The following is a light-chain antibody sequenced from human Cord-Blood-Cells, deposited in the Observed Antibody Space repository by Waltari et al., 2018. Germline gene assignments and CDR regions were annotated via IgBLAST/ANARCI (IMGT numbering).Light chain of an antibody. CDR1: QSISSY. CDR2: AAS. V-gene: IGKV1-39*01. Sequence: DIQLTQSPSSLSASVGDRVTITCRASQSISSYLNWYQQKPGKAPKLLIYAASSLQSGLPSRFSGSGSRTDFTLTISSLQPEYFATYYCQQSYSTLTFGGGTKVEIK. J-gene: IGKJ4*01. CDR3: QQSYSTLT.